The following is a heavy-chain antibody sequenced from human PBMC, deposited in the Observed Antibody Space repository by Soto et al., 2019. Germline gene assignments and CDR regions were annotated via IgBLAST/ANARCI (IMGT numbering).Heavy chain of an antibody. CDR2: MWYDGSNK. Sequence: QVELVESGGGVVQPGRSLRLSCATSGFTFSSYGMHWVRQAPGKGLEWVAVMWYDGSNKYYADSVKGRFTISRDISKNTVYLQMHTLRAEDTAVYYCARDKGPVGIAAAGTEYFDYWGQGTLVTVSS. CDR3: ARDKGPVGIAAAGTEYFDY. D-gene: IGHD6-13*01. J-gene: IGHJ4*02. V-gene: IGHV3-33*01. CDR1: GFTFSSYG.